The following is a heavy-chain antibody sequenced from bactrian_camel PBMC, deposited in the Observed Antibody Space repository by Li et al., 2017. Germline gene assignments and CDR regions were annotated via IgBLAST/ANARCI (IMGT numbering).Heavy chain of an antibody. CDR1: GFAFSTSS. D-gene: IGHD3*01. V-gene: IGHV3S10*01. CDR2: INAYDVT. Sequence: DVQLVESGGGLVQPGESLTLSCVASGFAFSTSSMGWVRQAPGKGLEWVSDINAYDVTYYADSVKGRFTISRDNAENTMYLQLNSLKTEDTGVYRCAPFGRSYVDINCRAGLGQGTQVTVS. J-gene: IGHJ4*01.